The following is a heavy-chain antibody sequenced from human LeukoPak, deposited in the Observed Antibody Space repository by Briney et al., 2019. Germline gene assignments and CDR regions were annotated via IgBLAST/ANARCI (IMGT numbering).Heavy chain of an antibody. V-gene: IGHV3-7*01. CDR1: GFIFGSHL. D-gene: IGHD3-3*01. Sequence: GGSLRLSCVASGFIFGSHLMTWVRQAPGKGLEWVANIYQDGTEKYYMDSVRGRFTISRDNAKNLLYLQMNSLRAEDTAVYYCATDFWSGYYTSNDYWGQGALVTVSS. J-gene: IGHJ4*02. CDR2: IYQDGTEK. CDR3: ATDFWSGYYTSNDY.